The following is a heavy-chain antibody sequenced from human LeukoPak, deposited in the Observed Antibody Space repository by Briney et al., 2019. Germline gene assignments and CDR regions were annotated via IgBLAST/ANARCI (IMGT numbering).Heavy chain of an antibody. Sequence: GGSLRLSCAASGFTFSSYAMSWVRQAPGKGLEWVSAISGSGGSTYYADSVKGRFTISRDNSKNTLYLQMNSLKAEDTAVYYCAKVGYCSSTSCYAGALLDAFDIWGQGTMVTVSS. CDR2: ISGSGGST. CDR1: GFTFSSYA. V-gene: IGHV3-23*01. CDR3: AKVGYCSSTSCYAGALLDAFDI. J-gene: IGHJ3*02. D-gene: IGHD2-2*01.